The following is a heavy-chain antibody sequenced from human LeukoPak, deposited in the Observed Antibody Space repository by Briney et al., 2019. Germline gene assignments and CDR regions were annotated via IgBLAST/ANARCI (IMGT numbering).Heavy chain of an antibody. Sequence: GGSLRLSCAASGFTFSSYAMSWVRQAPGKGLEWVSVISGSGRSTYYADSVKGRFTISRDNSKDTLYLQMNSLRAEDTALYYCAQDYSGYDLSAGYWGQGTLVTVSS. J-gene: IGHJ4*02. CDR2: ISGSGRST. CDR3: AQDYSGYDLSAGY. D-gene: IGHD5-12*01. V-gene: IGHV3-23*01. CDR1: GFTFSSYA.